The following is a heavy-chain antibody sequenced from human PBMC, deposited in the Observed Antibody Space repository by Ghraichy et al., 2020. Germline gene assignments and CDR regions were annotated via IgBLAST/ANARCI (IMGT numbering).Heavy chain of an antibody. V-gene: IGHV4-59*01. CDR2: IYYNGST. CDR1: GDSIRSYY. Sequence: SETLSLTCTVSGDSIRSYYWSWIRQPPGKGLEWIGYIYYNGSTNYNPSLKSRVTISVDTSKSQFSLKLSSVTAADTAVYYCARGGGSSQLGYYYMDVWGKGTTVTVSS. J-gene: IGHJ6*03. D-gene: IGHD6-13*01. CDR3: ARGGGSSQLGYYYMDV.